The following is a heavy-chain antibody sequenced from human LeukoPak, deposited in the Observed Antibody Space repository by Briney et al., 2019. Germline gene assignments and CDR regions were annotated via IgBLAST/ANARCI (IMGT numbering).Heavy chain of an antibody. Sequence: GGSLRLSCAGSGFTFSSAWMTWVRQTPGKGLEWVGHIKSRTDGGTTDYAAPVKGRFTVSRDDSTNTVYLQMNSLKTEDSAVYYCAAEFYRNGYNYWGQGTLVTVSS. CDR3: AAEFYRNGYNY. CDR1: GFTFSSAW. D-gene: IGHD5-24*01. CDR2: IKSRTDGGTT. V-gene: IGHV3-15*01. J-gene: IGHJ4*02.